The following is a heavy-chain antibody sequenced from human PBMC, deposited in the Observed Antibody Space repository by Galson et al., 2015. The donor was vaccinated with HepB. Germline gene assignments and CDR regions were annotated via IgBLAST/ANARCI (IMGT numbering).Heavy chain of an antibody. Sequence: SLRLSCAASGFTFSDYYMSWIRQAPGKGLEWVSYISSSSSYTNYADSVKGRFTISRDNAKNSLYLQMNSLRAEDTAVYYCARGSLEWLLPEAGGMDVWGQGTTVTVSS. V-gene: IGHV3-11*06. CDR3: ARGSLEWLLPEAGGMDV. D-gene: IGHD3-3*01. J-gene: IGHJ6*02. CDR1: GFTFSDYY. CDR2: ISSSSSYT.